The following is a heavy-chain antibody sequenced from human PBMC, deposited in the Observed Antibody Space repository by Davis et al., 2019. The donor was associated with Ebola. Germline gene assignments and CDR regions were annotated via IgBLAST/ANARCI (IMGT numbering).Heavy chain of an antibody. CDR1: GYTFTGYH. V-gene: IGHV1-2*06. Sequence: ASVKVSCKASGYTFTGYHMHWVRQAPGQGLEWMGRMNPHSGGTNYAQKFQGRVTMIRDTSISTAYMELSRLTYDDTAVYYCARLCSSSCPNDYWGQGTLITASS. D-gene: IGHD2-2*01. J-gene: IGHJ4*02. CDR3: ARLCSSSCPNDY. CDR2: MNPHSGGT.